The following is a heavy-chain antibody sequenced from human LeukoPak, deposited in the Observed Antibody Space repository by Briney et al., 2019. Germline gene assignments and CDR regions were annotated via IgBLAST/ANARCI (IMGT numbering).Heavy chain of an antibody. J-gene: IGHJ4*02. CDR2: ISYDGSNK. CDR3: AKDTWGY. Sequence: GGSLRLSCAVSGFTFNNAWMSWVCQAPGKGLEWVAVISYDGSNKYYADSVKGRFTISRDNSKNTLYLQMNSLRAEDTAVYYCAKDTWGYWGQGTLVTVSS. CDR1: GFTFNNAW. V-gene: IGHV3-30*18. D-gene: IGHD3-16*01.